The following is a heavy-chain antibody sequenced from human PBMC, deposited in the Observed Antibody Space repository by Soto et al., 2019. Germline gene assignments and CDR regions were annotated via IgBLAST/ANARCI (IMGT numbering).Heavy chain of an antibody. V-gene: IGHV4-59*01. D-gene: IGHD6-13*01. CDR3: ARDLSSSWPPSFYGMDV. CDR2: IYYSGST. Sequence: SETLSLTCTVSGGSISSYYWSWIRQPPGKGLEWIGYIYYSGSTNYNPSLKSRVTISVDTSKNQFSLKLSSVTAADTAVYYCARDLSSSWPPSFYGMDVWGQGTTVTVSS. CDR1: GGSISSYY. J-gene: IGHJ6*02.